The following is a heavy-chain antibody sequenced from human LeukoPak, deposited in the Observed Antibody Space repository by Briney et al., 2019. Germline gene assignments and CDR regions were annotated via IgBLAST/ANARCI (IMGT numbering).Heavy chain of an antibody. CDR2: IYTSGST. V-gene: IGHV4-4*07. CDR1: GGSISSYY. Sequence: PSETLSLTCTVSGGSISSYYWSWIRQPAGKGLEWIGRIYTSGSTNYNPSLKSRVTTSVDTSKNQFSLKLSSVTAADTAVYYCAGRRITGTTYYFDYWGQGTLVTVSS. D-gene: IGHD1-20*01. CDR3: AGRRITGTTYYFDY. J-gene: IGHJ4*02.